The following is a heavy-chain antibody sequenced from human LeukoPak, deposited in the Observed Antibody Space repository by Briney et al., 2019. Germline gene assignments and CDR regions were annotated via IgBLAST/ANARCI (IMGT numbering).Heavy chain of an antibody. CDR2: IWYDGDNK. CDR3: ARVRTDYYGSGSYYRYYYYGMDV. D-gene: IGHD3-10*01. J-gene: IGHJ6*04. CDR1: GFTFSSYG. Sequence: PGRSLRLSCAASGFTFSSYGMHWVRQAPGKGLEWVAVIWYDGDNKYYADSVKGRFTISRDNSKNTLYVQMNSLRAEDTAVYYCARVRTDYYGSGSYYRYYYYGMDVWGKGTTVTVSS. V-gene: IGHV3-33*01.